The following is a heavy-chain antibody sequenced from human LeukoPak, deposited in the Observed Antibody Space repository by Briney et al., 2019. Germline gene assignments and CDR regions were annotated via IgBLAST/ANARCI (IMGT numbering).Heavy chain of an antibody. D-gene: IGHD3-10*01. CDR2: ISYEGGTQ. Sequence: GMSLRFSCAASGVTLSPYGMHWVRQAPGKGLEWGAVISYEGGTQHYADSVKGRFIISRDNPRNTLYLQMNILRTEDTAVYYCAKEGTPQVSTWYDLWGQGTQVIVSS. J-gene: IGHJ5*02. V-gene: IGHV3-30*18. CDR1: GVTLSPYG. CDR3: AKEGTPQVSTWYDL.